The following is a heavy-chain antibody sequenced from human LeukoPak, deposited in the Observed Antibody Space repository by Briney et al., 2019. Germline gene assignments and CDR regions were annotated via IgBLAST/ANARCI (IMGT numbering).Heavy chain of an antibody. D-gene: IGHD3-10*01. CDR1: GFIFSNYA. J-gene: IGHJ4*02. CDR3: ARGGSVFAYFFDY. Sequence: PGGSLILSCAASGFIFSNYAMTWARLTPGKGLEWVSAISGSGGTTYYADSVKGRFTISRGSSTNTLYLQLSSLRAEDTAIYYCARGGSVFAYFFDYWGQGTLVTVSS. CDR2: ISGSGGTT. V-gene: IGHV3-23*01.